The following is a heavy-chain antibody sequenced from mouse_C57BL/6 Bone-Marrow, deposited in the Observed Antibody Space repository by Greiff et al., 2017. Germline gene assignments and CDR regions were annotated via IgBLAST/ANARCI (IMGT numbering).Heavy chain of an antibody. CDR3: TRDGSSPFDY. V-gene: IGHV6-6*01. J-gene: IGHJ2*01. Sequence: EVQRVESGGGLVQPGGSMKLSCAASGFTFSDAWMDWVRQSPEKGLEWVAEIRNKANNHATYYAESVKGRFTISRDDSKSSVYLQMNSLRAEDTGIYYCTRDGSSPFDYWGQGTTLTVSS. CDR1: GFTFSDAW. CDR2: IRNKANNHAT. D-gene: IGHD1-1*01.